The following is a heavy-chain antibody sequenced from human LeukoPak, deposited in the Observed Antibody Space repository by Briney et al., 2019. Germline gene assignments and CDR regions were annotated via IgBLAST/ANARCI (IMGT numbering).Heavy chain of an antibody. V-gene: IGHV1-69*01. D-gene: IGHD2/OR15-2a*01. Sequence: SVTVSCRASGGTFSSYAISWVRQAPGQGLEWMGGIIPIFGTANYAQKFQGRVTITADESTSTAYMELSSLRSEDTAVYYCAREFYDAFDIWGQGTMVTVSS. CDR1: GGTFSSYA. CDR3: AREFYDAFDI. CDR2: IIPIFGTA. J-gene: IGHJ3*02.